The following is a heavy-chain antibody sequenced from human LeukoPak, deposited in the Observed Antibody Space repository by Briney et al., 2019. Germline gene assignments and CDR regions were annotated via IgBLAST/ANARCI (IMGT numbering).Heavy chain of an antibody. V-gene: IGHV3-33*01. CDR3: ARDYNWYFDY. CDR2: IWYDGSNK. J-gene: IGHJ4*02. Sequence: GTSLRLSCAVSGFTFRGYGMHWVRQAPGKGLEWVSVIWYDGSNKYYADSVKGRFTISRDSSKNTLYLQINSLRAEDSAVYYCARDYNWYFDYWGQGTLVTVSS. CDR1: GFTFRGYG. D-gene: IGHD1-1*01.